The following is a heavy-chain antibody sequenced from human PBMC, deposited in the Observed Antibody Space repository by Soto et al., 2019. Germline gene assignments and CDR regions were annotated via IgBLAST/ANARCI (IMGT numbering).Heavy chain of an antibody. V-gene: IGHV1-8*01. CDR3: ARASRGGTTASWYFDY. J-gene: IGHJ4*02. Sequence: ASVKVSCKASGYTFTSYDINWVRQATGQGLEWMGWMNPNSGNTGYAQKFQGRVTITTDKSISTAYMELSSLRSEDTAVYYCARASRGGTTASWYFDYWGQGTLVTVSS. CDR2: MNPNSGNT. D-gene: IGHD4-4*01. CDR1: GYTFTSYD.